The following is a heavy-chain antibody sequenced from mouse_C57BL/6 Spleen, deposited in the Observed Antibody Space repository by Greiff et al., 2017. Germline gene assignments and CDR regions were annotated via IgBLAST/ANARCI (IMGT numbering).Heavy chain of an antibody. CDR1: GYAFSSYW. D-gene: IGHD2-3*01. CDR2: IYPGDGVT. V-gene: IGHV1-80*01. J-gene: IGHJ4*01. CDR3: ARGEDDGYYFGY. Sequence: VQLQQSGAELVKPGASVKISCKASGYAFSSYWLNWVKQRPGKGLEWIGQIYPGDGVTNYNGKFKGKATLTADKSSSTAYMQLSSLTSEDSAVYFCARGEDDGYYFGYWGQGTSVTVSS.